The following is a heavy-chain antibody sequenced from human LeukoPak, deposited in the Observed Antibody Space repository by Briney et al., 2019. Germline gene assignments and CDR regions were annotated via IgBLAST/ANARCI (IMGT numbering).Heavy chain of an antibody. V-gene: IGHV3-23*01. CDR2: TSYSGDGA. CDR3: AKESEGASPAY. CDR1: GFTFSGYG. D-gene: IGHD3-16*01. J-gene: IGHJ4*02. Sequence: PGGSLRLSCVVSGFTFSGYGLSWARQTPGKGLEWVSATSYSGDGAYYADSVRGRFTASRDSSTNTYYLQMDSLRAEDTAVYYCAKESEGASPAYWGRGTLVTVSS.